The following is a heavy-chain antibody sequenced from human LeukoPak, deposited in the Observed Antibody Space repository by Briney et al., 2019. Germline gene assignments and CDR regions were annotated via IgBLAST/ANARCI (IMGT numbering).Heavy chain of an antibody. Sequence: GGSLRLSCAASGFTFSSYSMNWVRQAPGKGLEWVSSISSSSSYIYYADSVKGRFTISRDNAKNSLYLQMNSLRAEDTAVYYCARGMVRGLPYYFDYWGQGTLVTVSS. J-gene: IGHJ4*02. CDR1: GFTFSSYS. D-gene: IGHD3-10*01. V-gene: IGHV3-21*01. CDR3: ARGMVRGLPYYFDY. CDR2: ISSSSSYI.